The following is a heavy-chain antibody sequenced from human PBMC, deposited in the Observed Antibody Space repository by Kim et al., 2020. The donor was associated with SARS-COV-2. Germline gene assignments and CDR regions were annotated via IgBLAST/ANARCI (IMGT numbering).Heavy chain of an antibody. V-gene: IGHV3-23*01. D-gene: IGHD3-10*01. Sequence: AESVQGRFTISRDDSKNTLYLQMSSLRADDTGIDYCAKGANGAVSYYMDVWGKGTTVTVSS. CDR3: AKGANGAVSYYMDV. J-gene: IGHJ6*03.